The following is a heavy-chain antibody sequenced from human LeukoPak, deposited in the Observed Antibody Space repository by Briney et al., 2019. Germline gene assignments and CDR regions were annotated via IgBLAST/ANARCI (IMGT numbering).Heavy chain of an antibody. V-gene: IGHV4-4*09. CDR1: GGSISSYY. Sequence: SETLSLTCTVSGGSISSYYWSWIRQPPGKGLEWIGYIYTSGSTNYNPSLKSRVTISVDTSKNQFSLKLSSVTAAGTAVYYCARQGDDSSGRQNLFDYWGQGTLVTVSS. J-gene: IGHJ4*02. D-gene: IGHD3-22*01. CDR2: IYTSGST. CDR3: ARQGDDSSGRQNLFDY.